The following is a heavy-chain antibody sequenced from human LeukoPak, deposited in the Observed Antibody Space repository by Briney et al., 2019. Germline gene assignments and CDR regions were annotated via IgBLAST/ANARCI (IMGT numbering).Heavy chain of an antibody. CDR3: ARAQGNGLIDF. J-gene: IGHJ4*02. CDR1: GGSISSSSYY. Sequence: SETLSLTCTVSGGSISSSSYYWGWIRQPPGKGLEWIGSIYYSGSTYYNPSLKSRVTISVDTSKNQFSLKLSSVTAADTADYYCARAQGNGLIDFWGQGTLVTVSS. D-gene: IGHD3/OR15-3a*01. V-gene: IGHV4-39*01. CDR2: IYYSGST.